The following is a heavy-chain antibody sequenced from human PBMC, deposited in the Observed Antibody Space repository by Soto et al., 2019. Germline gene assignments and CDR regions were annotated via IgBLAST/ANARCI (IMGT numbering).Heavy chain of an antibody. J-gene: IGHJ6*02. Sequence: GASVKVSCKASGGTFSSYTMSWVRQAPGQGLEWMGRINPNSGITNYAQKFQGRVTMTRDKSISTAYMELSRLRSDDTAVYYCARCIVGATNYYYYGMDVWGQGTTVTVSS. D-gene: IGHD1-26*01. CDR1: GGTFSSYT. CDR3: ARCIVGATNYYYYGMDV. CDR2: INPNSGIT. V-gene: IGHV1-2*02.